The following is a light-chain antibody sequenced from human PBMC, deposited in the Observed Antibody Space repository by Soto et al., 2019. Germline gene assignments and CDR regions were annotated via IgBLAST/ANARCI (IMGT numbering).Light chain of an antibody. CDR2: EGS. Sequence: QSVLTQPASVSGSPGQSITFSCTGTSSDVGSYNLVSWYQQHPGEAPKLMIYEGSKRPSGVSNRFSGSKSGNTASLTISGLQAEDEADYYCCSYAGSNTYVFGTGTKVTVL. CDR1: SSDVGSYNL. CDR3: CSYAGSNTYV. V-gene: IGLV2-23*01. J-gene: IGLJ1*01.